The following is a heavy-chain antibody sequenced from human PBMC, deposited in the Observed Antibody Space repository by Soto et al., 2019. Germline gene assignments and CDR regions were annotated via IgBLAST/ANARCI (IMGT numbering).Heavy chain of an antibody. CDR2: IYYSGST. V-gene: IGHV4-31*03. CDR3: ARDRGGSAFDI. D-gene: IGHD1-26*01. J-gene: IGHJ3*02. CDR1: GGSISSGGYY. Sequence: PSETLSLTCTVSGGSISSGGYYWSWIRQHPGKGLEWIGYIYYSGSTYYNPSLKSRVTISVDTSKNQFSLKLSSVTAADTVVYYCARDRGGSAFDIWGQGTMVTVSS.